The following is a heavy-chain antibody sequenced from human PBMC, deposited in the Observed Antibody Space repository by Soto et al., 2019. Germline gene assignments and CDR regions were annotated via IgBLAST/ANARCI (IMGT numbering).Heavy chain of an antibody. Sequence: EVLLVESGGGLVQRGGSLRLSCAASGLTFSSYSMNWVRQAPGKGLEWVSYISSSSSTIYYADSVKGRFTISSDNAKIPPYLQRNSLRADDTAVYYCACGEESRYYSGGMDVWGQGPTVTVSS. CDR2: ISSSSSTI. V-gene: IGHV3-48*01. CDR1: GLTFSSYS. CDR3: ACGEESRYYSGGMDV. J-gene: IGHJ6*02.